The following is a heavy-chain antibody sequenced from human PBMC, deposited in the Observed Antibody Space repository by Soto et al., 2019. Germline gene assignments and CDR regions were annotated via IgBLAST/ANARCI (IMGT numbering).Heavy chain of an antibody. Sequence: EVKLLESGGGLAQPGGSLRLSCAASGFMLSTYSMSWVRQAPGKGLEWVSGISASGGSTSYADSVKGRFTISRDNSKNTLYLQMNSLRADDTAVYHCAKGQNSGTYRFYFDYWGQGALVTVSS. J-gene: IGHJ4*02. CDR3: AKGQNSGTYRFYFDY. D-gene: IGHD1-26*01. V-gene: IGHV3-23*01. CDR1: GFMLSTYS. CDR2: ISASGGST.